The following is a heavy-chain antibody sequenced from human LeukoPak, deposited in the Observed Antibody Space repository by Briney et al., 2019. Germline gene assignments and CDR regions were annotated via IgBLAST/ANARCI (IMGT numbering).Heavy chain of an antibody. CDR1: GGSISSYY. Sequence: SETLSLTCTVSGGSISSYYWSWIRQPPGKGLEWIGYIYYSGSTNYNSSLKSRVTISVDTSKNQFSLKLSSVTAADTAVYYCARGDYGSLLGAFDYWGQGTLVTVSS. J-gene: IGHJ4*02. V-gene: IGHV4-59*01. D-gene: IGHD2-15*01. CDR3: ARGDYGSLLGAFDY. CDR2: IYYSGST.